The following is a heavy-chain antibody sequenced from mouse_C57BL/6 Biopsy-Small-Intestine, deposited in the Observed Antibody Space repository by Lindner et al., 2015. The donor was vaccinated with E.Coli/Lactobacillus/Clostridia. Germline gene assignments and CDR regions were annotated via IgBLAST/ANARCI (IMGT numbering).Heavy chain of an antibody. J-gene: IGHJ4*01. V-gene: IGHV1-7*01. CDR1: GYNFTSYW. CDR2: INPSSGYT. D-gene: IGHD2-4*01. CDR3: ARGYDYDVYVMDY. Sequence: VQLQESGAELAKPGASVKLSCKASGYNFTSYWMHWVKQRPGQGLEWIGYINPSSGYTNYNQKFKDKATLTADRSSSTAYMQLSSLTYEDSAVYYCARGYDYDVYVMDYWGQGTSVTVSS.